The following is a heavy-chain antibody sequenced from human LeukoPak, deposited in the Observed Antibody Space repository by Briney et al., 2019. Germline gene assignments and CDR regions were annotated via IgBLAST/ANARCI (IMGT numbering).Heavy chain of an antibody. CDR3: ARKPLERFDY. J-gene: IGHJ4*02. V-gene: IGHV4-59*12. D-gene: IGHD1-1*01. CDR1: GGSISYYY. Sequence: ASETLSLTCTVSGGSISYYYWSWIRQPPGKGLEWIGYIYYSGSTNYNPSLKSRVTISVDTSKNQFSLKLSSVTAADTAVYYCARKPLERFDYWGQGTLVTVSS. CDR2: IYYSGST.